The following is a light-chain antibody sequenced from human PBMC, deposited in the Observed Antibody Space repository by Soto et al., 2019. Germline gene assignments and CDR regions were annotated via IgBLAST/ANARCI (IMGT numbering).Light chain of an antibody. CDR3: SSYAGSYTWI. CDR2: DVY. CDR1: SSDVGGFNY. J-gene: IGLJ1*01. Sequence: QSVLTQPASVSGSPGQSITISCTGTSSDVGGFNYVSWYQQHPGKAPKLLIFDVYSRPSGVPDRFSGSKSGNTAALTISGLQAEDEAEYFCSSYAGSYTWIFGSGTKVTVL. V-gene: IGLV2-11*01.